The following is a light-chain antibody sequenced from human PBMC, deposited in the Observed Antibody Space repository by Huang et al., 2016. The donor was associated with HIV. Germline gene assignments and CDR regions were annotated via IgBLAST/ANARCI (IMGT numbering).Light chain of an antibody. V-gene: IGKV1-9*01. Sequence: IQLTQSPSSLSASVGDRVTITCRASQGISSYLAWYQQKPGKAPKLLIYAASTLQIGVPSRFSGSGSGTDSTLTISSLQPEDFATYYCQQLNSYPLTFGGGTKVEIK. CDR2: AAS. CDR1: QGISSY. J-gene: IGKJ4*01. CDR3: QQLNSYPLT.